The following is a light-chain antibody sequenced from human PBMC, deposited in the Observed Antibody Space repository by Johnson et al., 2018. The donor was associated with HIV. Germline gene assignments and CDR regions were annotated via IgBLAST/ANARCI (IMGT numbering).Light chain of an antibody. CDR1: SSNIGNKY. CDR2: ENN. J-gene: IGLJ1*01. V-gene: IGLV1-51*02. CDR3: GTWDSSPSAYV. Sequence: QSVLTQPPSVSAAPGQKVTISCSGSSSNIGNKYVSWYQQLPGTAPKLLIYENNKRPSGIPDRFSGSKSGTSATLGITGLQTWDEADYYCGTWDSSPSAYVFGTWTKVTVL.